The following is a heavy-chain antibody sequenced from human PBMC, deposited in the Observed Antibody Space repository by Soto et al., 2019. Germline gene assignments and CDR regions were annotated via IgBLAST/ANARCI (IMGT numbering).Heavy chain of an antibody. CDR2: IIPIFGTA. D-gene: IGHD2-8*01. Sequence: SVKVSCKASGGTFSSYAISWVRQAPGQGLEWMGGIIPIFGTANYAQKFQGRVTITADESTSTAYMELSSLRSEDTAVYYCARDMVADIVLMVYANGMDVWGQGTTVTVSS. CDR3: ARDMVADIVLMVYANGMDV. CDR1: GGTFSSYA. J-gene: IGHJ6*02. V-gene: IGHV1-69*13.